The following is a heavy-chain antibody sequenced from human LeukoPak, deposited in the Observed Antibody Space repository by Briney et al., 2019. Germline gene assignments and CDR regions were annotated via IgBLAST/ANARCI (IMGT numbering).Heavy chain of an antibody. D-gene: IGHD3-22*01. V-gene: IGHV4-38-2*01. Sequence: KPSETLSLTCAVSDYSISSGDYWGWIRPPPGKGLEWIGSVYHSGSTHYSPSLKSRVTISVDTSKNQFPLKLSSVTAADTAVYYCARNDSSGYFDYWGQGTLVTVSS. CDR2: VYHSGST. CDR1: DYSISSGDY. CDR3: ARNDSSGYFDY. J-gene: IGHJ4*02.